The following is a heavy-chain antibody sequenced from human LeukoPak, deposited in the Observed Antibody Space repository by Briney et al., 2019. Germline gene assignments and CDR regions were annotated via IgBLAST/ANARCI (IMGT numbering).Heavy chain of an antibody. J-gene: IGHJ4*02. CDR1: GITLSNYG. Sequence: GGSLRLSCAVSGITLSNYGMSWVRQAPGKGLEWVSVIYSGGSTYYADSVKGRFTISRHNSKNTLYLQMNSLRAEDTAVYYCASGSPPDYWGQGTLVTVSS. CDR2: IYSGGST. CDR3: ASGSPPDY. V-gene: IGHV3-53*04. D-gene: IGHD3-10*01.